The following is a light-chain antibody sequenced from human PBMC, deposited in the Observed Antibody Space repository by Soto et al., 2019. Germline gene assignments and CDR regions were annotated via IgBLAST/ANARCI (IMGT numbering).Light chain of an antibody. V-gene: IGLV2-8*01. CDR3: SSYAGSKNYV. J-gene: IGLJ1*01. CDR1: SSDVGGYNF. CDR2: DVS. Sequence: QSALTQPPSASGSPGQSVTISCTGTSSDVGGYNFVSWFQHHPGKAPKLMIYDVSKRPSGVPDRFSGSKSGNTASLTVSGLQAEDEADYYCSSYAGSKNYVFGTGTKVTGL.